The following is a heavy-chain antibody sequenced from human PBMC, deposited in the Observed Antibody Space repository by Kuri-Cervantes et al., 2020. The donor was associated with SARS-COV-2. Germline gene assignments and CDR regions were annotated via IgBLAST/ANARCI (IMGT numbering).Heavy chain of an antibody. J-gene: IGHJ5*02. CDR3: ARAVRDCSSTSCYPNWFDP. Sequence: SETLSLTCAVSGGSISSGGDYWSWIRQHPGKGLEWIGYIYYSGSTYYNPSLKSRVTISVDTSKNQFSLKLSSVTAADTAVYYCARAVRDCSSTSCYPNWFDPWGQGTLVTVSS. CDR1: GGSISSGGDY. D-gene: IGHD2-2*01. CDR2: IYYSGST. V-gene: IGHV4-31*11.